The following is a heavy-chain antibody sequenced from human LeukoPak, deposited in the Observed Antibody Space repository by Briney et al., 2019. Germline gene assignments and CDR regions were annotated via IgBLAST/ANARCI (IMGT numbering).Heavy chain of an antibody. J-gene: IGHJ4*02. V-gene: IGHV3-30*04. CDR2: ISFDGRNR. CDR1: GFTFSSYA. CDR3: VRPRGIAAAGIFGAFDY. Sequence: GRSLRLSCAASGFTFSSYAMHWVRQAPGKGLEWVALISFDGRNRYYADSVKGRFTISRDNSKNALYVQMNSLRAEDTAVYYCVRPRGIAAAGIFGAFDYWGQGILVTVSS. D-gene: IGHD6-13*01.